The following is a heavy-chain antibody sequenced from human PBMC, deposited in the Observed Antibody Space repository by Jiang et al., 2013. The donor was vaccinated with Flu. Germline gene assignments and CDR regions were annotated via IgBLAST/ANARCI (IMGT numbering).Heavy chain of an antibody. CDR2: IYSGGST. CDR3: ARGPPDTGGGVWGSYPA. V-gene: IGHV3-53*01. Sequence: EVQLVESGGGLIQPGGSLRLSCAASGFTVSSNYMSWVRQAPGKGLEWVSVIYSGGSTYYADSVKGRFTISRDNSKNTLYLQMNSLRAEDTAVYYCARGPPDTGGGVWGSYPAWGQGTLVTVSS. J-gene: IGHJ5*02. D-gene: IGHD3-16*02. CDR1: GFTVSSNY.